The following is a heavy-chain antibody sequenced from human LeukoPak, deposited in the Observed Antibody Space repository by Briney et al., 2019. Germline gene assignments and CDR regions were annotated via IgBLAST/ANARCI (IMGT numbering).Heavy chain of an antibody. CDR3: ARGSPWYYDFWSGYRPDYMDV. Sequence: PSDTLSLTCTVSGGSISSYYWSWIRQPAGKGLEWIGRIYTSGSTNYNPSLKSRVTMSVDTSKNQFSLKLSSVTAADTAVYYCARGSPWYYDFWSGYRPDYMDVWGKGTTVTVSS. CDR1: GGSISSYY. J-gene: IGHJ6*03. CDR2: IYTSGST. D-gene: IGHD3-3*01. V-gene: IGHV4-4*07.